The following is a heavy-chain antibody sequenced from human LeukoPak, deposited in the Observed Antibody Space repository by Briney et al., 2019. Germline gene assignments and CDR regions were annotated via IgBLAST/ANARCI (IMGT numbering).Heavy chain of an antibody. CDR3: ARRAQYYYGSGSYYKPLDY. CDR1: GGSISSSSYY. Sequence: PSETLSLTCTVSGGSISSSSYYWGWIRQPPGKGLEWIGSIYYSGSTYYNPSLKSRVTISVDKSKNQFSLKLSSVTAADTAVYYCARRAQYYYGSGSYYKPLDYWGQGTLVTVSS. D-gene: IGHD3-10*01. J-gene: IGHJ4*02. V-gene: IGHV4-39*07. CDR2: IYYSGST.